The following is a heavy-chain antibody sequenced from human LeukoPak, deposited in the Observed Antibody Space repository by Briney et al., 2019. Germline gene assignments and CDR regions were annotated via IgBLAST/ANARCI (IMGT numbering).Heavy chain of an antibody. J-gene: IGHJ4*02. D-gene: IGHD3-22*01. V-gene: IGHV1-18*01. Sequence: ASVKVSCKASGYTFTSYGISWVRQAPGQGLEWMGWISAYNGNTNYAQKLQGRVTMTTDTSTSTAYMELRSLRSDDTAVYYCARDVAGYDSSGYYYGYWGQGTLVTVSS. CDR3: ARDVAGYDSSGYYYGY. CDR1: GYTFTSYG. CDR2: ISAYNGNT.